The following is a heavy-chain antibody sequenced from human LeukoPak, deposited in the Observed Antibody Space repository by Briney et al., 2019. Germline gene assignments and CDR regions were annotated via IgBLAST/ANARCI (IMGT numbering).Heavy chain of an antibody. D-gene: IGHD3-10*01. J-gene: IGHJ6*03. CDR3: AKGHNDWSYMYFYYMDV. V-gene: IGHV3-30*02. Sequence: GGSLRLSCVVSGFTFSSYGMHWVRQAPGKGLEWVSFTRYDGANRYSADSVKGRFTISRDNSKNTLYLQMNSLRAEDTGVYYCAKGHNDWSYMYFYYMDVWGKGTTVTVSS. CDR1: GFTFSSYG. CDR2: TRYDGANR.